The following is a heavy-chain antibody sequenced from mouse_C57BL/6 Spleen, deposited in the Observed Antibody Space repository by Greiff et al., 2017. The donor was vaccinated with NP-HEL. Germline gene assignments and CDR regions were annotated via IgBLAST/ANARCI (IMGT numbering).Heavy chain of an antibody. CDR2: IDPSDSYT. V-gene: IGHV1-69*01. Sequence: SGAELVMPGASVKLSCKASGYTFTSYWMHWVKQRPGQGLEWIGEIDPSDSYTNYNQKFKGKSTLTVDKSSSTAYMQLSSLTSEDSAVYYCARSRDEAMDYWGQGTTVTVSS. CDR1: GYTFTSYW. J-gene: IGHJ4*01. D-gene: IGHD2-13*01. CDR3: ARSRDEAMDY.